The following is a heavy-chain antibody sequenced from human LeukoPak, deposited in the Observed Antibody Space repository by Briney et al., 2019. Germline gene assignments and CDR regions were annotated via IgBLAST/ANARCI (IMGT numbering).Heavy chain of an antibody. Sequence: GASVKVSCKASGYTFTSYDINWVRQATGQGLEWMGWMNPNSGNTGYAQKFQGRVTMTRNTSISTAYMELSSLRSEDTAVYYCARAGLKDSSSWYDRLDPWGQGTLVTVSS. V-gene: IGHV1-8*01. CDR3: ARAGLKDSSSWYDRLDP. D-gene: IGHD6-13*01. CDR2: MNPNSGNT. CDR1: GYTFTSYD. J-gene: IGHJ5*02.